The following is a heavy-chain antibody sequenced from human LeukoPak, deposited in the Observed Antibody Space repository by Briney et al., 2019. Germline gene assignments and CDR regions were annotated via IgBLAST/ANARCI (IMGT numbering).Heavy chain of an antibody. CDR3: ARDLLDCGGPKCSDY. CDR1: GFTFSSYA. CDR2: ISGSGGST. D-gene: IGHD2-21*01. Sequence: GGSLRLSCAASGFTFSSYAKSWVRQAPGKGLEWVSAISGSGGSTYYADSVKGRSTISRDNSKNTVHLQMSSLRTEDTAVYYCARDLLDCGGPKCSDYGGQGTLVTVSS. J-gene: IGHJ4*02. V-gene: IGHV3-23*01.